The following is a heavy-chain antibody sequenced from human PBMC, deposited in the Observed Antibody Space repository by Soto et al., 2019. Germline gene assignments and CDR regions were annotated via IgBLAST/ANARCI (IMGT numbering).Heavy chain of an antibody. CDR2: INPSGGST. J-gene: IGHJ4*02. D-gene: IGHD6-13*01. CDR1: GYTFTSYY. Sequence: GASVKVSCKASGYTFTSYYMHWVRQAPGQGLEWMGIINPSGGSTSCAQKFQGRVTMTRDTSTSTVYMELSSLRSEDTAVYYCARDTVRQQLVPDYWGQGTLVTVS. V-gene: IGHV1-46*01. CDR3: ARDTVRQQLVPDY.